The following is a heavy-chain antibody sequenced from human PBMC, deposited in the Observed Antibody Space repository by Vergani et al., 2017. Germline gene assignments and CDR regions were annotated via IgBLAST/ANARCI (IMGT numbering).Heavy chain of an antibody. J-gene: IGHJ6*02. V-gene: IGHV1-18*01. CDR2: ISAYNGNT. Sequence: QVQLVQSGAEVKKPGASVKVSCKASGYTFTSYGISWVRQAPGQGLEWMGWISAYNGNTNYAQKLQGRATMTTDTSTSTVYMELRRLRADDTAVYYWASDKMTGSKKPYYYGMDVWGQGTTVTVSS. CDR1: GYTFTSYG. CDR3: ASDKMTGSKKPYYYGMDV. D-gene: IGHD1-14*01.